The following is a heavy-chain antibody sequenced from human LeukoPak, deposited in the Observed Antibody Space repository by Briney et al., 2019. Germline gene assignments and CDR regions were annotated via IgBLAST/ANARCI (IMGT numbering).Heavy chain of an antibody. CDR1: GYTFTDSY. J-gene: IGHJ4*02. Sequence: GASVKASCKASGYTFTDSYMHWVRQAPRQRPEWMGWIKSNSVVTNYAQKFPGRVTMTRDTSISTAYMELSGLSPDDPAVYYCARGKVDGDDFDYWGQGGLVTVSS. V-gene: IGHV1-2*02. D-gene: IGHD4-17*01. CDR3: ARGKVDGDDFDY. CDR2: IKSNSVVT.